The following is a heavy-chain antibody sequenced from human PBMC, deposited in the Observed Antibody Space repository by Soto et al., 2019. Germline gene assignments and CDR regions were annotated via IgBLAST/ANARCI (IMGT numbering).Heavy chain of an antibody. V-gene: IGHV3-33*01. CDR3: ATGSPWNYGIS. D-gene: IGHD1-7*01. J-gene: IGHJ5*02. CDR1: GFTFSSYG. Sequence: GGSLRLSCAASGFTFSSYGMHWVRQAPGKGLEWVAVIWYDGSNKYYADSVKGRFTISRDNSKNTLYLQMNSLRAEDTAVYYCATGSPWNYGISWGQGTLVTVSS. CDR2: IWYDGSNK.